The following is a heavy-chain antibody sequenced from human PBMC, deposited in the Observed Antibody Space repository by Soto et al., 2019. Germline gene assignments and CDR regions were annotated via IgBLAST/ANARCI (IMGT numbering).Heavy chain of an antibody. D-gene: IGHD6-13*01. V-gene: IGHV3-23*04. Sequence: VQLVQSGAEVKKPGSSVKVSCKASGGTFSSYAMSWVRQAPGKGLEWVSAISGSGGSTYYADSVKGRFTSSRDNSENTLYLQMNSLRAEDTAVYYCAKFAAAGTYYYYYYGMDVWGQGTTVTVSS. CDR1: GGTFSSYA. CDR2: ISGSGGST. CDR3: AKFAAAGTYYYYYYGMDV. J-gene: IGHJ6*02.